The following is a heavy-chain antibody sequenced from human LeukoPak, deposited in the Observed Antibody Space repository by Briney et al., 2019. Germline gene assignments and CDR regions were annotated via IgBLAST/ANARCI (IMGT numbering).Heavy chain of an antibody. CDR1: GFTFSSYA. Sequence: GGSLRLSCAAPGFTFSSYAMSWVRQAPGKGLEWVSAISGSGGSTYYADSVKGRFTISRDNSKNTLYLQMNSLRAEDTAVYYCAKITVPGYSSGWSDYWGQGTLVTVSS. J-gene: IGHJ4*02. D-gene: IGHD6-19*01. CDR2: ISGSGGST. CDR3: AKITVPGYSSGWSDY. V-gene: IGHV3-23*01.